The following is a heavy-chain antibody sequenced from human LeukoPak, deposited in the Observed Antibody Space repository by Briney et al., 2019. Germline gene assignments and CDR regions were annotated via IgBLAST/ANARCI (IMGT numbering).Heavy chain of an antibody. CDR3: ARRATTVIRYNWFDP. J-gene: IGHJ5*02. Sequence: ASVKVSCKASGYTFTSYDINWVRQATGQGLEWMGWMNPNTGNTGYAQKFQGRVTMTRDTSISTAYMELSSLRSEDTAVYYCARRATTVIRYNWFDPWGQGTLVTVSS. CDR1: GYTFTSYD. D-gene: IGHD4-11*01. V-gene: IGHV1-8*01. CDR2: MNPNTGNT.